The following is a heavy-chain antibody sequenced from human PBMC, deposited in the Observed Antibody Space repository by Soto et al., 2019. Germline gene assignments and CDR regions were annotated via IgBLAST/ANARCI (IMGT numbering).Heavy chain of an antibody. CDR1: GFTFSTYE. V-gene: IGHV3-48*03. CDR3: ARDPKTSGGQHWAFNYFDS. CDR2: ISSGGSTI. Sequence: GSLRLSCTASGFTFSTYEMNWVRQAPGKGLEWLSEISSGGSTIFYADSVRGRFTISRDNSKSTLYLQVDSLRPEDAAVYYCARDPKTSGGQHWAFNYFDSWGQGTLVTVSS. J-gene: IGHJ4*02. D-gene: IGHD7-27*01.